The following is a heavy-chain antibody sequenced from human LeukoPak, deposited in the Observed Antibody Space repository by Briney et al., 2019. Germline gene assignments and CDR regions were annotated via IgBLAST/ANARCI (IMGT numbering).Heavy chain of an antibody. CDR3: ARGIRIAVASNIDY. D-gene: IGHD6-19*01. CDR1: GFTFSSYG. CDR2: IRYDGSNK. Sequence: GGSLRLSCAASGFTFSSYGMHWVRQAPGKGLEWVAFIRYDGSNKYYADSVKGRFTISRDNSKNTLYLQMNSLRAEDTAVYYCARGIRIAVASNIDYWGQGTLVTVSS. V-gene: IGHV3-30*02. J-gene: IGHJ4*02.